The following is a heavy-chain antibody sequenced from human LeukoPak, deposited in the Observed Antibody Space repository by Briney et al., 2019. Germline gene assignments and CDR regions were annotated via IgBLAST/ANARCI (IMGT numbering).Heavy chain of an antibody. V-gene: IGHV3-23*01. CDR2: ISGSGGST. CDR3: ASEVELQPDEQDYYYYGMDV. J-gene: IGHJ6*02. Sequence: PGGSLRLSCAASGFTFSSYAMSWVRQAPGKGLEWVSAISGSGGSTYYADSVKGRFTISRDNSKNTLYLQMNSLRAEDTAVYYCASEVELQPDEQDYYYYGMDVWGQGTTVTVSS. CDR1: GFTFSSYA. D-gene: IGHD1-26*01.